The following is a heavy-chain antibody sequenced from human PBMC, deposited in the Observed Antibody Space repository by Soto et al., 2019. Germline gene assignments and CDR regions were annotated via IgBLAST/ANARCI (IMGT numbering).Heavy chain of an antibody. CDR2: INHSGST. Sequence: PSETLSLTCAVYGGSFSGYYWSWIRQPPGKGLEWIGEINHSGSTNYNPSLKSRVTISVDTSKNQFSLKLSSVTAADTAVYYCARAQQLGVDYWGQGTLVTVSS. D-gene: IGHD6-6*01. J-gene: IGHJ4*02. V-gene: IGHV4-34*01. CDR1: GGSFSGYY. CDR3: ARAQQLGVDY.